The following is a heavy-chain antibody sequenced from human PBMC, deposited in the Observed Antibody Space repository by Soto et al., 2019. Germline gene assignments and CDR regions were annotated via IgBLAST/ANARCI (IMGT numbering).Heavy chain of an antibody. J-gene: IGHJ6*03. CDR2: IIPILGIA. Sequence: ASVKVSCKASGGTFSSYTISWVRQAPGQGLEWMGRIIPILGIANYAQKFQGRVTITADKSTSTAYMELSSLRSEDTAVYYCARSIAARAHALYYYYYMDVWGKGTTVTVSS. D-gene: IGHD6-6*01. V-gene: IGHV1-69*02. CDR1: GGTFSSYT. CDR3: ARSIAARAHALYYYYYMDV.